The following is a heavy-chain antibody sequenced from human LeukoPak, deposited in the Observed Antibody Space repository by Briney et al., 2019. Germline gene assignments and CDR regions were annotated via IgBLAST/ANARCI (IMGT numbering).Heavy chain of an antibody. CDR1: GFTFSSCA. CDR3: ASRPRADMGPLDY. CDR2: ITGDGTRT. Sequence: GGSLRLSCAASGFTFSSCAMTWVRQAPGKGLEWVASITGDGTRTYYTDSVKGRFTISRNNSKNPLYLQMNSLRADETAIYYCASRPRADMGPLDYWDQGTLVTVPT. D-gene: IGHD1-14*01. V-gene: IGHV3-23*01. J-gene: IGHJ4*02.